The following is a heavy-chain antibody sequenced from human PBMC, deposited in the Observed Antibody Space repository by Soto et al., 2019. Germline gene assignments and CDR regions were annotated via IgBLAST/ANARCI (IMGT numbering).Heavy chain of an antibody. J-gene: IGHJ4*02. CDR2: IYSAGDT. CDR1: GFTVNSKY. CDR3: ARVSYDSYGYNLY. D-gene: IGHD3-22*01. Sequence: GGSLRLSCAASGFTVNSKYMSWVRQAPGKGLDWVSVIYSAGDTYYAGSVKGRFTISRDNSKDTLYLQMNSLTAEDTAVYYCARVSYDSYGYNLYWGQGTRVTVS. V-gene: IGHV3-53*01.